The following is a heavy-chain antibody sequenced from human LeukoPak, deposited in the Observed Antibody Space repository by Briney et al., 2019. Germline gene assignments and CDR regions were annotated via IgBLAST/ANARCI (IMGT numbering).Heavy chain of an antibody. V-gene: IGHV3-21*01. CDR2: ISSSSSYI. J-gene: IGHJ4*02. Sequence: GGSLRLSCAASGFTFSSYSMNWVRQAPGKGLEWVSSISSSSSYIYYADSVKGRFTISRDNAKNSLYLQMNSLRAEDTAVYYCARDMGMNYYDSSGYYQLEFDYWGQGTLVTVPS. D-gene: IGHD3-22*01. CDR3: ARDMGMNYYDSSGYYQLEFDY. CDR1: GFTFSSYS.